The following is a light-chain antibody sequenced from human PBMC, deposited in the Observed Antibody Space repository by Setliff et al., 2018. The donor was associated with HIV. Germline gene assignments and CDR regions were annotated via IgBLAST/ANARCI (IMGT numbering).Light chain of an antibody. V-gene: IGLV2-14*01. J-gene: IGLJ2*01. Sequence: QSALTQPASVSGSPGQSITISCTGTISDIGAYNYVSWLQQFPGKAPKLIIYEVVKRPPGVSSRFSGSKSGNTASPTISGLQAEDEADYHCSSFTGSSTPVVFGGGTKVTVL. CDR3: SSFTGSSTPVV. CDR1: ISDIGAYNY. CDR2: EVV.